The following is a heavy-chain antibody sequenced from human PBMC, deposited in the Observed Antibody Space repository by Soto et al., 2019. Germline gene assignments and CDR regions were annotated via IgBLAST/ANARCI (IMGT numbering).Heavy chain of an antibody. J-gene: IGHJ3*02. CDR1: GFSFSNYL. CDR3: AKVERAGTTGYAFDI. V-gene: IGHV3-23*01. Sequence: GGSLRLSCAASGFSFSNYLMSWVRQAPGKGLEWVSTISAGGGSTYYTDSVEGRFTVSRDSSKIPLYLQMSSLRAEDTAVYYCAKVERAGTTGYAFDIWGQGTLVTVSS. CDR2: ISAGGGST. D-gene: IGHD1-1*01.